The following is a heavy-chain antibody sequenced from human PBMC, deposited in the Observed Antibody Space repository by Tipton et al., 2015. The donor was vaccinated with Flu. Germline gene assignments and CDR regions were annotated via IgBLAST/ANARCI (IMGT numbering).Heavy chain of an antibody. CDR3: ARGPEQWLVNPHYFDY. D-gene: IGHD6-19*01. CDR2: IYHSGST. Sequence: TLSLTCTVSGYSISSGYYWGWIRQPPGKGLEWIGSIYHSGSTYYNPSLMSRVTISVDTSKNQFSLKLSSVTAADTAVYYCARGPEQWLVNPHYFDYWGQGTLVTVSS. CDR1: GYSISSGYY. J-gene: IGHJ4*02. V-gene: IGHV4-38-2*02.